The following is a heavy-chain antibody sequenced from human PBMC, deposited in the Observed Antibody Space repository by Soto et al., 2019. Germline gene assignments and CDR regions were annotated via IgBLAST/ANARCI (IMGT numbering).Heavy chain of an antibody. J-gene: IGHJ6*02. CDR1: GFTFSSYE. V-gene: IGHV3-48*03. CDR2: ISSSGSTI. Sequence: EVQLVESGGGLVQPGGSLRLSCAASGFTFSSYEMNWVRQAPGKGLEWVSYISSSGSTIYYADSVKGRFTISRDNAKNSLYLQMNSLRAEDTTVYYCARDLRAAADYYYYGMDVWGQGTTGTVSS. CDR3: ARDLRAAADYYYYGMDV. D-gene: IGHD6-13*01.